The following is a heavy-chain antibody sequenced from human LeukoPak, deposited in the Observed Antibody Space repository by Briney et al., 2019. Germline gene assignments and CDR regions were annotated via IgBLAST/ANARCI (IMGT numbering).Heavy chain of an antibody. CDR1: GGSFSGYY. CDR2: INHNGST. CDR3: ATASVVGATYVD. Sequence: PSETLSLTCAVYGGSFSGYYWTWIRQPPGKGMEWIGEINHNGSTNYNPSLKSRVTISVDTSKNQFSLKLSSVTAADTAVYYCATASVVGATYVDWGQGTLVTVSS. V-gene: IGHV4-34*01. D-gene: IGHD1-26*01. J-gene: IGHJ4*02.